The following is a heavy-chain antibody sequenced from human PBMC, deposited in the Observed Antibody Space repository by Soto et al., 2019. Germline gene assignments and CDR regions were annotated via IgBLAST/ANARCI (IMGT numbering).Heavy chain of an antibody. CDR2: IHHDGGT. V-gene: IGHV4-34*01. Sequence: QVQLQQWGAGLLKPSETLSLTCTVYGGSFSRYHWNWIRQAPGKGLEWIGEIHHDGGTNYSPSLEGRVTISVDTSKNEFSLKLSSVTAADTGVYYCAGGYGEEWPTSDFWGQGTLVTVSS. J-gene: IGHJ4*02. CDR1: GGSFSRYH. CDR3: AGGYGEEWPTSDF. D-gene: IGHD3-10*01.